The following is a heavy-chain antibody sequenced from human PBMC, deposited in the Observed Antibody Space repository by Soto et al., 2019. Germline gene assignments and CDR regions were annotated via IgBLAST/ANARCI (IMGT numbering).Heavy chain of an antibody. D-gene: IGHD3-10*01. V-gene: IGHV3-53*01. CDR2: IYSSGNI. CDR1: GFIVRSNY. Sequence: EVQLVESGGGLIQPGGSLRLSCAASGFIVRSNYMTWVRQAPGKGLEWVSVIYSSGNIYYPDSVKGRFTTSRDNSQNTFFLQMNSRRAEDTAVYYCARDSGMIRGNYGMDVWGQGPTVIVSS. J-gene: IGHJ6*02. CDR3: ARDSGMIRGNYGMDV.